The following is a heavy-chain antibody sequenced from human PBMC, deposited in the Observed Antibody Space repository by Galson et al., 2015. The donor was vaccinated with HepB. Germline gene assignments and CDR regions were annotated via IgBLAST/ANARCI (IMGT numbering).Heavy chain of an antibody. CDR3: ATAHIADGFDI. J-gene: IGHJ3*02. CDR2: FDPENGDT. Sequence: SVKVSCKVSGYTLTELSMHWVRQTPGKGLEWMGGFDPENGDTIYAQKFQDRVTMTEDTSTDTAYMELRSLRSEDTAIYYCATAHIADGFDIWGQGTLVTVSS. V-gene: IGHV1-24*01. CDR1: GYTLTELS. D-gene: IGHD6-13*01.